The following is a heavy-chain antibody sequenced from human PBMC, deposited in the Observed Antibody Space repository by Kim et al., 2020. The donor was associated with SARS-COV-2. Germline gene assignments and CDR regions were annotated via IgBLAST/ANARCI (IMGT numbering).Heavy chain of an antibody. CDR1: GFTFSSYD. J-gene: IGHJ6*04. V-gene: IGHV3-13*01. Sequence: GGSLRLSCAVSGFTFSSYDMHWVRQATGKGLEWVSAIGTAGDTYYPGSVKGRFTISRENAKNSLYLQMNSLRAGDTAVYYCARGDTVATDPWGYYYYGMGVGGKGTPVTVPS. D-gene: IGHD5-12*01. CDR2: IGTAGDT. CDR3: ARGDTVATDPWGYYYYGMGV.